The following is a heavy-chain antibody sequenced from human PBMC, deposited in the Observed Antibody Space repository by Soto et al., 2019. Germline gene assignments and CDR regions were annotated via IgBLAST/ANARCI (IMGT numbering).Heavy chain of an antibody. CDR2: IYYSGST. V-gene: IGHV4-59*08. J-gene: IGHJ4*02. D-gene: IGHD1-26*01. CDR1: GGSISSYY. CDR3: ARSIGGTYPIDY. Sequence: QVQLQESGPGLVKPSETLSLTCTVSGGSISSYYWSWIRQPPGKGLEWIGYIYYSGSTNYNPSLKRRVTISVDTSKNQFSLKLSSVTAADTAVYYCARSIGGTYPIDYWGQGTLVTVSS.